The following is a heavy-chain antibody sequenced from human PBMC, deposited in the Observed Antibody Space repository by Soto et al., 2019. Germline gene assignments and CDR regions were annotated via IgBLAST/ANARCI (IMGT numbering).Heavy chain of an antibody. CDR1: GVTFSSYA. Sequence: QVQLVQSGAEVKKPCSSVKVASKASGVTFSSYAISWVRQSTGQGRSWMGGIIPICGTANYAQTFQGRVTITADEPTSTAYMELSSLSSEDTAVYYCARRNRVSSLKVGMDVWGQGTTVTVS. CDR3: ARRNRVSSLKVGMDV. V-gene: IGHV1-69*01. CDR2: IIPICGTA. D-gene: IGHD1-26*01. J-gene: IGHJ6*02.